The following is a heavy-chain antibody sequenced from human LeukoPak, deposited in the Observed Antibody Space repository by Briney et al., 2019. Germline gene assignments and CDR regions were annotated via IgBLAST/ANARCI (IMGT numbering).Heavy chain of an antibody. CDR3: AKELLGYCSSTSCLGFYGMDV. D-gene: IGHD2-2*01. J-gene: IGHJ6*02. Sequence: GGSLRLSCAASGFTFDDYAMHWVRQAPGKGLEWVSGISWNSGSIGYADSVKGRFTISRDNAKNSLYLQMNSLRAEDTALYYCAKELLGYCSSTSCLGFYGMDVWGQGTTVTVSS. CDR2: ISWNSGSI. V-gene: IGHV3-9*01. CDR1: GFTFDDYA.